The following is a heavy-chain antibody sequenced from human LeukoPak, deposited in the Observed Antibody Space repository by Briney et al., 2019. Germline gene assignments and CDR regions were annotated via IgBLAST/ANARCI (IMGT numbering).Heavy chain of an antibody. J-gene: IGHJ4*02. V-gene: IGHV3-21*04. CDR1: GFTFSSYS. CDR3: AKDLRMGGSYAIDY. D-gene: IGHD1-26*01. Sequence: GGSLRLSCAASGFTFSSYSMNWVRQAPGKGLEWVSSISSSSSYIYYADSVKGRLTISRDNSKNTLYLQMNSLRAEDTAVYYCAKDLRMGGSYAIDYWGQGTLVTVSS. CDR2: ISSSSSYI.